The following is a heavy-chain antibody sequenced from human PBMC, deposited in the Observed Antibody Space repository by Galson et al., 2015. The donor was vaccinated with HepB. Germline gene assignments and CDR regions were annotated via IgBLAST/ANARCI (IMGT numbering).Heavy chain of an antibody. CDR3: AKEGGRDFWSGYLMSPYYYYYYMDV. CDR2: ISWNSGSI. D-gene: IGHD3-3*01. CDR1: GFTFDDYA. Sequence: SLRLSCAASGFTFDDYAMHWVRQAPGKGLEWVSGISWNSGSIGYADSVKGRFTISRDNAKNSLYLQMNSLRAEDTALYYCAKEGGRDFWSGYLMSPYYYYYYMDVWGKGTTVTVSS. V-gene: IGHV3-9*01. J-gene: IGHJ6*03.